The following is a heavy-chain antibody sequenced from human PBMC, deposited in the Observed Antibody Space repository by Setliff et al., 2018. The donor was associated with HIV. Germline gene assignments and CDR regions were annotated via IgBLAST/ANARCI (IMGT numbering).Heavy chain of an antibody. CDR3: ARSQGYFDWLSLGAFDY. D-gene: IGHD3-9*01. CDR1: GYTFSSNA. J-gene: IGHJ4*02. CDR2: INAGNGNT. Sequence: ASVKVSCKASGYTFSSNAIHWVRQAPGQSLEWMGWINAGNGNTKYSQKFQGRVSITRDTSASTVHMELSSLRSEDTAIYYCARSQGYFDWLSLGAFDYWGQGTLVTVSS. V-gene: IGHV1-3*01.